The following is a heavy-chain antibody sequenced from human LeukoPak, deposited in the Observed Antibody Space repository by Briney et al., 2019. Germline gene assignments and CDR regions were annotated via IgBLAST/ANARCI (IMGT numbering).Heavy chain of an antibody. Sequence: SETLSLTCTVSGGSISSFYWSWIRQPPGKGLEWIGYIYNSGSTNYSPSLKSRVTISVDTSKNQFSLKLSSATAADTAVYYCARHGVYGDRADYWGQGTLVTVSS. V-gene: IGHV4-59*08. CDR3: ARHGVYGDRADY. CDR1: GGSISSFY. D-gene: IGHD4-17*01. CDR2: IYNSGST. J-gene: IGHJ4*02.